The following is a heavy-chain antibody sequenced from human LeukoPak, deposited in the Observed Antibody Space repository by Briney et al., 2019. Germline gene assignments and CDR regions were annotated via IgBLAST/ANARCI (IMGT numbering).Heavy chain of an antibody. J-gene: IGHJ3*02. CDR1: GGPFSGYY. CDR2: INHSGST. V-gene: IGHV4-34*01. CDR3: ARELTGSRAFDI. Sequence: SETLSLTCAVYGGPFSGYYWSWIRQPPGKGLEWIGEINHSGSTNYNPSLKSRVTISVDTSKNQFSLKLSSVTAADTAVYYCARELTGSRAFDIWGQGTMVTVSS. D-gene: IGHD1-20*01.